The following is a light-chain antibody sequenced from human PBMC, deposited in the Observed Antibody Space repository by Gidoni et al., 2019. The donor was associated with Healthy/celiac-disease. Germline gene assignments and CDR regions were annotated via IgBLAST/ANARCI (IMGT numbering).Light chain of an antibody. V-gene: IGKV1-5*03. CDR1: QSISSW. J-gene: IGKJ1*01. Sequence: DIQMTQSPSTLSASVGDRVTITCRASQSISSWLAWYQQKPGKAPKLLIYKASSLERGVPSRFSGSGSGTEFTLTISSLQPDDFATYYCQQYNSYSWTFGQGTKVEIQ. CDR2: KAS. CDR3: QQYNSYSWT.